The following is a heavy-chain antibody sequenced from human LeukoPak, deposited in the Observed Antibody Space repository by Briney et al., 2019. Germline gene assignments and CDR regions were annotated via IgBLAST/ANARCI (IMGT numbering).Heavy chain of an antibody. CDR3: ARDSGSSSWEYDY. J-gene: IGHJ4*02. CDR2: INPNSGGT. CDR1: GYTFTGYY. Sequence: EASVKVSFKASGYTFTGYYIHWVRQAPGQGLEWMGWINPNSGGTTYAQKFQGRITMTRDTSISTAYMELTRLTSDDTAVYYCARDSGSSSWEYDYWGQGTLVTVPS. D-gene: IGHD6-13*01. V-gene: IGHV1-2*02.